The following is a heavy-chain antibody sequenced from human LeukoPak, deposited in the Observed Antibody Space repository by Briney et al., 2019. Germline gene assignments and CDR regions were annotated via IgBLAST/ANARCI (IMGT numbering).Heavy chain of an antibody. Sequence: ASVKVSCKASGYTFTSYDINWVRQATGQGLEWMGWMNPNSGNTGYAQKFQGRVTMTRNTSISTAYMELNSLRAEDTAVYYCARGNYGGEDQENWFDPWGQGTLVTVSS. D-gene: IGHD4-23*01. CDR2: MNPNSGNT. CDR1: GYTFTSYD. J-gene: IGHJ5*02. V-gene: IGHV1-8*01. CDR3: ARGNYGGEDQENWFDP.